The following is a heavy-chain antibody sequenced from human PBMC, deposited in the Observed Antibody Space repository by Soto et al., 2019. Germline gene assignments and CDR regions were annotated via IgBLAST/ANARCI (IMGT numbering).Heavy chain of an antibody. D-gene: IGHD3-22*01. Sequence: LKISCKGSGYSFTSYWIGWVRQMPGKGLEWMGIIYPGDSDTRYSPSFQGQVTISADKSISTAYLQWSSLKASDTAMYYCARTMYYYDSSGYYPDYWGQGTLVTVSS. J-gene: IGHJ4*02. V-gene: IGHV5-51*01. CDR3: ARTMYYYDSSGYYPDY. CDR1: GYSFTSYW. CDR2: IYPGDSDT.